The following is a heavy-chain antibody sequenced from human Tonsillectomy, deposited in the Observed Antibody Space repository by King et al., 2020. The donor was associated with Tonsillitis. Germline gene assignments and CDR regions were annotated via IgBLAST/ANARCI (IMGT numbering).Heavy chain of an antibody. V-gene: IGHV4-61*01. CDR3: ARFSTRSSGYYKY. CDR1: GGSVSSGSYY. D-gene: IGHD3-22*01. CDR2: IYYSGST. J-gene: IGHJ4*02. Sequence: VQLQESGPGLVKPSETLSLTCTVSGGSVSSGSYYWSWIRQPPGQGLEWIGYIYYSGSTNYNPSLKSRVTISVDTSKNQFSLKLSSVTAADTAVYYCARFSTRSSGYYKYWGQGTLVTVSS.